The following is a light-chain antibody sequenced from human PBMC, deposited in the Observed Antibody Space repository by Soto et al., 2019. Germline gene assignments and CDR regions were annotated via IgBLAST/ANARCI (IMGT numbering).Light chain of an antibody. J-gene: IGKJ5*01. V-gene: IGKV3-20*01. Sequence: EIVLTQSPGTLSLSPGERATLCCRASQSVSSSYLAWYQQKPGQAPRLLIYAASSLQSGVPSRFSGSGSGTDFTLTISSLQPEDFATYYCQQSYSTPRITFGQGTRLEIK. CDR2: AAS. CDR3: QQSYSTPRIT. CDR1: QSVSSSY.